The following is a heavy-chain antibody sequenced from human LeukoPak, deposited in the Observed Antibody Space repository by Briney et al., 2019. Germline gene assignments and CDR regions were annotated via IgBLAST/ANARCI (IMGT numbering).Heavy chain of an antibody. CDR1: GYTFTSYG. D-gene: IGHD3-22*01. Sequence: ASVKVSCKASGYTFTSYGISWVRQAPGQGLEWMGWISAYNGNTNYAQKLQGRVTMTTDTSTSTAYMELRSLRSDDTAVYYCARETDYYDRSSYYVDAFDIWGQGTMVTVSS. CDR2: ISAYNGNT. V-gene: IGHV1-18*01. J-gene: IGHJ3*02. CDR3: ARETDYYDRSSYYVDAFDI.